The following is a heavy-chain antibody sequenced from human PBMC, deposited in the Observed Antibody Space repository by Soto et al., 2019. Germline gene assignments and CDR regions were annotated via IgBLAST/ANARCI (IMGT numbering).Heavy chain of an antibody. V-gene: IGHV4-59*08. J-gene: IGHJ5*02. CDR3: ARHGREDSRGPYSWFDP. Sequence: QVQLQESGPGLVKPSETLSLTCTVSGGSISGDFWSWIRQPPGKGLEWIAYVSHTGTTKYNPSLKSRVTISIDTSNNQFSLQLQLSSVTAADTAVYYCARHGREDSRGPYSWFDPWGQGTLVTVSS. CDR1: GGSISGDF. CDR2: VSHTGTT. D-gene: IGHD3-22*01.